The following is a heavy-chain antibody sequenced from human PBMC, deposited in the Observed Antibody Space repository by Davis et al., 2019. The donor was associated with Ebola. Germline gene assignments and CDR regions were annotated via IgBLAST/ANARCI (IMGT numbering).Heavy chain of an antibody. CDR2: INQDAREI. D-gene: IGHD3-10*01. Sequence: GESLKISCAASGFIFSSYWMTWVRQAPGKGLEWVANINQDAREINYVDSVRGRFTISRDNAKNSLYLQMNSLRVDDTAVYYCATVRHDLGQAYWGQGTLVTVSS. CDR1: GFIFSSYW. CDR3: ATVRHDLGQAY. J-gene: IGHJ4*02. V-gene: IGHV3-7*03.